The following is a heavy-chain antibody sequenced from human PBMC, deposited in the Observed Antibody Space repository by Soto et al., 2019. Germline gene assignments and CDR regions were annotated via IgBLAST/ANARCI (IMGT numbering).Heavy chain of an antibody. Sequence: QVQLQESGPGLVKPSQTLSLTCTVSGGSISDGDYYWSWIRQSPEKGLEWIGNIHHSGTAYYNPSLKSRLTISVDTSKNQFPLKLTSVTAADTAVYYCARVMWTDYSRPAFDIWGQGTLVTVSS. CDR3: ARVMWTDYSRPAFDI. CDR1: GGSISDGDYY. V-gene: IGHV4-30-4*01. CDR2: IHHSGTA. D-gene: IGHD2-21*01. J-gene: IGHJ3*02.